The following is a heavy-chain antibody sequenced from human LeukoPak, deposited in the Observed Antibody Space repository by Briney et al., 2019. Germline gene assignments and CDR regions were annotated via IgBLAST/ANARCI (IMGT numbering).Heavy chain of an antibody. CDR2: ISASGHYT. Sequence: GGSLRLSCAVSGFTFGNSAMSWVRQAPGKGLEWISGISASGHYTYTADSLEGRFTISRDNSKNTLYLQMNNLRAEDTALYYCAKDGSWGDYQFYFYIDVWGNGTTVTVSS. D-gene: IGHD3-16*01. CDR1: GFTFGNSA. J-gene: IGHJ6*03. CDR3: AKDGSWGDYQFYFYIDV. V-gene: IGHV3-23*01.